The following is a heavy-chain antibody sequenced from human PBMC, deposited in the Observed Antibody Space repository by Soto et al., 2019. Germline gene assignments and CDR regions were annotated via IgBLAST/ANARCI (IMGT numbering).Heavy chain of an antibody. J-gene: IGHJ6*03. CDR2: ISSSSSYI. Sequence: EVQLVESGGGLVKPGGSLRLSCAASGFTFSSYSMNWVRQAPGKGLEWVSSISSSSSYIYYADSGKGRFTISRDNAKNTLYLQMNSQRAEDTAVYYCARDPSDFWSGYYIGYYYYYMDVWGKGTTVTVSS. V-gene: IGHV3-21*01. CDR1: GFTFSSYS. D-gene: IGHD3-3*01. CDR3: ARDPSDFWSGYYIGYYYYYMDV.